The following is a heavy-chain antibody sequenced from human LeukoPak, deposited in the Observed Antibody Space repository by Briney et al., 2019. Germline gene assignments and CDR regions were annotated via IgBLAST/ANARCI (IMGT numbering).Heavy chain of an antibody. D-gene: IGHD5-18*01. CDR2: ISSSSSTI. Sequence: PGGSLRLSCAASGFTFSSDSMNWVRQAPGKGLEWVSYISSSSSTIYYADSVKGRFTISRDNAKNSLYLQMNRLRAEDTDVYYCARDLSWIQLWTYYFDYWGQGTLVTVSS. V-gene: IGHV3-48*01. CDR1: GFTFSSDS. CDR3: ARDLSWIQLWTYYFDY. J-gene: IGHJ4*02.